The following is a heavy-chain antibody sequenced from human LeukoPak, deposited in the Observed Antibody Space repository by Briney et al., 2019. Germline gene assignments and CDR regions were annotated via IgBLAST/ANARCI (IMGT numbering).Heavy chain of an antibody. CDR3: ARRLGGRDAFDI. V-gene: IGHV4-34*01. CDR2: INHSGST. D-gene: IGHD3-16*01. Sequence: SETLSLTCAVYGGSFSGYYWSWIRQPPGKGLEWIGEINHSGSTNYNPSLKSRVTISVDTSKNQFSLKLTSVTAADTAVYYCARRLGGRDAFDIWGQGTMVTVSS. J-gene: IGHJ3*02. CDR1: GGSFSGYY.